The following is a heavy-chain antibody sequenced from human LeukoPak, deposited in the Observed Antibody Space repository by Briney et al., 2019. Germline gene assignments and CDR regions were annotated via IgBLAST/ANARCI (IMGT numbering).Heavy chain of an antibody. D-gene: IGHD5-24*01. CDR1: EFTVSRNY. CDR3: TRDQMNY. Sequence: GGSLRLSRTASEFTVSRNYMLWVRQAPGKGLEWVSLIFSNGDTHYADSVKGRFTISRDTSKNTVSLQMNSLRVEDTAMYYCTRDQMNYWGQGTLVTVSS. CDR2: IFSNGDT. V-gene: IGHV3-53*01. J-gene: IGHJ4*02.